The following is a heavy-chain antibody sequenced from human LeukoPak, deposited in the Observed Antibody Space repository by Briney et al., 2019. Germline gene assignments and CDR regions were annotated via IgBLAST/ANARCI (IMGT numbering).Heavy chain of an antibody. J-gene: IGHJ4*02. D-gene: IGHD3-10*01. V-gene: IGHV4-39*01. Sequence: PSETLSLTCTVSGGSISSRSYYWGWIRQPPGKGLEWIGSIYYSGSTYYNPSLKSRVTISVDTSKNQFSLKLSSVTAADTAMYYCARQANILVWFGELSNWGQGTLVTVSS. CDR3: ARQANILVWFGELSN. CDR1: GGSISSRSYY. CDR2: IYYSGST.